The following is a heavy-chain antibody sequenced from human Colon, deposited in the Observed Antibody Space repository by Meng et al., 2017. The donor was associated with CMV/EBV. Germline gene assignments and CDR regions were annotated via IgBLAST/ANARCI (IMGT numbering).Heavy chain of an antibody. D-gene: IGHD3-9*01. Sequence: GESLKISCAVSGFTFSNYAMSWVRQAPGKGLEWVSTITRGADGTYYADSVKGRFTISRDNAKNTLYLEMNILGADDTAIYYCAQDDWEGLDSWGQGTVVTVSS. CDR3: AQDDWEGLDS. CDR2: ITRGADGT. J-gene: IGHJ5*01. V-gene: IGHV3-23*01. CDR1: GFTFSNYA.